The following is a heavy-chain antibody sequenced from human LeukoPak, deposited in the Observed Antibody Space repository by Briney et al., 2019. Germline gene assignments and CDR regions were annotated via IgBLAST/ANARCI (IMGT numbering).Heavy chain of an antibody. Sequence: ASVKVSCKASGYTFTGYYMHWVRQAPGQGLEWMGWINPNSGGTNYAQKFQGRVTMTRDTSISTAYMELSRLRSDDTAVYYCARERYCSSTSCYSDGYFQHWGQGTQVTVSS. D-gene: IGHD2-2*01. CDR2: INPNSGGT. J-gene: IGHJ1*01. CDR3: ARERYCSSTSCYSDGYFQH. CDR1: GYTFTGYY. V-gene: IGHV1-2*02.